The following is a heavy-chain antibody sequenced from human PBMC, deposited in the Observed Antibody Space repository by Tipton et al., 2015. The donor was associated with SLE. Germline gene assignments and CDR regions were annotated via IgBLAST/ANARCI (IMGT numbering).Heavy chain of an antibody. Sequence: SLRLSCAVSGYSFSNDAMSWVRQTPGKGLDWVAVIYSGDTTHYAESVRGRFTISRDNSEKTVYLQMESLRPEDTAVYFCARRRYFDWLSIFDSWGQGTLVTVSS. CDR1: GYSFSNDA. CDR3: ARRRYFDWLSIFDS. V-gene: IGHV3-23*03. D-gene: IGHD3-9*01. CDR2: IYSGDTT. J-gene: IGHJ4*02.